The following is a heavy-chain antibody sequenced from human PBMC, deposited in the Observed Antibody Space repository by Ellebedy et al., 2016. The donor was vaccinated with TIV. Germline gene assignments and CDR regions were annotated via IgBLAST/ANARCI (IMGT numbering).Heavy chain of an antibody. D-gene: IGHD3-22*01. Sequence: MPSETLSLTCAVYGGSFSGYYWSWIRQPPGKGLEWIGEINHSGSTNYNPSLKSRVTIPVDTSKNQFSLKLNSVTAADTAVYYCARTRVTLIVVPPGYFDYWGQGTLVTVSS. CDR2: INHSGST. V-gene: IGHV4-34*01. CDR1: GGSFSGYY. CDR3: ARTRVTLIVVPPGYFDY. J-gene: IGHJ4*02.